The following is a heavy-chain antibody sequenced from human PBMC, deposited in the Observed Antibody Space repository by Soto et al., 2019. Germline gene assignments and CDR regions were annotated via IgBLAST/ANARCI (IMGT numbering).Heavy chain of an antibody. CDR2: INHSGST. CDR3: ARFQKGITIFGMVPLHYFDC. V-gene: IGHV4-34*01. J-gene: IGHJ4*02. D-gene: IGHD3-3*01. Sequence: SVTLSLTCAVEGGSFSGYYWSWIRKPPGKGLEWIGEINHSGSTNYNPSLKSRVTISVDTSKNQFSLKLSSVTAADTAVYYCARFQKGITIFGMVPLHYFDCWGQGTLGTVSS. CDR1: GGSFSGYY.